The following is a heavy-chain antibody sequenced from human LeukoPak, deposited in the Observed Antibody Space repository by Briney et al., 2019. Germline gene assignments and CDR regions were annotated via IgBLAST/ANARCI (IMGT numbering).Heavy chain of an antibody. J-gene: IGHJ4*02. CDR1: GFTFSNYW. Sequence: GGSLRLSCAASGFTFSNYWMSWVRQAPGKGLEWVADIKQDGTQKYYVDSVEGRFTISRDNAKNSLYLQMNSLRVEDTAVYYCVSDHTGHDDYWGQGTLVTVSS. CDR3: VSDHTGHDDY. V-gene: IGHV3-7*05. CDR2: IKQDGTQK. D-gene: IGHD1-1*01.